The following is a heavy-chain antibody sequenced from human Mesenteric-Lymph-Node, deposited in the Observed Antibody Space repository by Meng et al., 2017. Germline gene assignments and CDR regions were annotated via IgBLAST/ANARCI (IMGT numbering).Heavy chain of an antibody. D-gene: IGHD2-15*01. Sequence: SETLSLTCTVSGGSISSSSYYWGWIRQPPGKGLEWIGSIYYSGSTYYNPSLKSRVTISVDTSKNQFSLKLSSVTAADTAVYYCARENNLLGYCSGGSCYGRRYGMAVWGQGTTVTVSS. CDR1: GGSISSSSYY. J-gene: IGHJ6*02. V-gene: IGHV4-39*07. CDR2: IYYSGST. CDR3: ARENNLLGYCSGGSCYGRRYGMAV.